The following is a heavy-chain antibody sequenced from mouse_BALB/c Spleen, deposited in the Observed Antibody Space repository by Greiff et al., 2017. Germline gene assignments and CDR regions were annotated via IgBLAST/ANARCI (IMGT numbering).Heavy chain of an antibody. D-gene: IGHD1-2*01. CDR2: IWAGGST. V-gene: IGHV2-9*02. CDR3: AREITTATAY. Sequence: QVQLKESGPGLVAPSQSLSITCTVSGFSLTSYGVHWVRQPPGKGLEWLGVIWAGGSTNYNSALVSRLSISKDNSKSQVFLKMNSLQTDDTAMYYCAREITTATAYWGQGTLVTVSA. J-gene: IGHJ3*01. CDR1: GFSLTSYG.